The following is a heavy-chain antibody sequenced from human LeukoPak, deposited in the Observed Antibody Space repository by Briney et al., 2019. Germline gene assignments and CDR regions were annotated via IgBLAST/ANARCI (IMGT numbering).Heavy chain of an antibody. Sequence: ASVKVSCKASGYTFTGYYMHWVRRAPGQGLEWMGWINPNSGGTNYAQKFQGRVTMTRDTSISTAYMELSRLRSDDTAVYYCARDFYYDSSGYYSAYYYYYYMDVWGKGTTVTVSS. CDR3: ARDFYYDSSGYYSAYYYYYYMDV. CDR2: INPNSGGT. V-gene: IGHV1-2*02. J-gene: IGHJ6*03. CDR1: GYTFTGYY. D-gene: IGHD3-22*01.